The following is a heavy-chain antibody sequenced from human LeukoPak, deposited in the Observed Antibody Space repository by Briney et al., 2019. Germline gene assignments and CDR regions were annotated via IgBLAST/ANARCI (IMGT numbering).Heavy chain of an antibody. D-gene: IGHD2-15*01. CDR3: AREVSIGGSCSVFDY. Sequence: PGGSLRLSCAASGFTFSSYWMHWVRQAPWKGLVWVSRINSDGSSRTYADSVKGRFTISRDNAKNTLSLQMNSLRTEDTAVYYCAREVSIGGSCSVFDYWGQGTLVTVSS. V-gene: IGHV3-74*01. CDR2: INSDGSSR. CDR1: GFTFSSYW. J-gene: IGHJ4*02.